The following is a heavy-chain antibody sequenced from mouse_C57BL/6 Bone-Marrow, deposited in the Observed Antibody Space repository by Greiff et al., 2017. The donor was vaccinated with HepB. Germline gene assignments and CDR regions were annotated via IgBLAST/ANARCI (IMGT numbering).Heavy chain of an antibody. V-gene: IGHV5-12*01. CDR2: ISNGGGST. J-gene: IGHJ1*03. CDR1: GFTFSDYY. D-gene: IGHD2-12*01. CDR3: ARRYDWDWYFDV. Sequence: DVHLVESGGGLVQPGGSLKLSCAASGFTFSDYYMYWVRQTPEKRLEWVAYISNGGGSTYYPDTVKGRFTISRDNAKNTLYLQMSRLKSEDTAMYYCARRYDWDWYFDVWGTGTTVTVSS.